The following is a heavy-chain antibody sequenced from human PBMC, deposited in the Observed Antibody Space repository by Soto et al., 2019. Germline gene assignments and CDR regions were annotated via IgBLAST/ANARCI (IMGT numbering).Heavy chain of an antibody. V-gene: IGHV4-34*01. CDR3: ARKGYCSSTSCYPMDV. CDR1: GGSFSGYY. D-gene: IGHD2-2*01. CDR2: INHSGST. J-gene: IGHJ6*03. Sequence: SETLYLTCAVYGGSFSGYYWSWIRQPPGKGLEWIGEINHSGSTNYNPSLKSRVTISVDTSKNQFSLKLSSVTAADTAVYYCARKGYCSSTSCYPMDVWGKGTTVTVS.